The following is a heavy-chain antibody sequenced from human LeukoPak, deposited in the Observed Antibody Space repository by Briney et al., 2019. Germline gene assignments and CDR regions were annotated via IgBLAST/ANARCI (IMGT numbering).Heavy chain of an antibody. V-gene: IGHV3-33*08. D-gene: IGHD3-16*01. J-gene: IGHJ4*02. CDR3: ARRNNGGWGYCDY. CDR2: IWYDGSNK. Sequence: PGGSLRLSCAASGYTFSDYYMSWIRQAPGKGLEWVAVIWYDGSNKYYADSVKGRFTISRDNSKNTLYVQMSSLRAEDTAVYYCARRNNGGWGYCDYWGQGSLVTVSS. CDR1: GYTFSDYY.